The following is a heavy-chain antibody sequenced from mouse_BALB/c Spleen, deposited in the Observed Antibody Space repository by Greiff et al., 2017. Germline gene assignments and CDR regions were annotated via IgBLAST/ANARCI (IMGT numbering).Heavy chain of an antibody. Sequence: EVMLVESGGGLVQPGGSRKLSCAASGFTFSSFGMHWVRQAPEKGLEWVAYISSGSSTIYYADTVKGRFTISRDNPKNTLFLQMTSLRSEDTAMYYCARDLDYDGVYYAMDYWGQGTSVTVSS. CDR2: ISSGSSTI. CDR3: ARDLDYDGVYYAMDY. V-gene: IGHV5-17*02. CDR1: GFTFSSFG. J-gene: IGHJ4*01. D-gene: IGHD2-4*01.